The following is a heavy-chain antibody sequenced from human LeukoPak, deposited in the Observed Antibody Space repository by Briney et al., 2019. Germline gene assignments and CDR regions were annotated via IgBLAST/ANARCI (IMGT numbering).Heavy chain of an antibody. CDR2: ISGSGGST. CDR1: GFTFSSYA. D-gene: IGHD1-26*01. J-gene: IGHJ4*02. V-gene: IGHV3-23*01. CDR3: VKDPDGSYHDAFDY. Sequence: GGSLRLSCAASGFTFSSYAMSWVRQAPGKGLEWVSAISGSGGSTYYADSVKGRFTISRDNSKNTLYPQMNSLRAEDTAVYYCVKDPDGSYHDAFDYWGQGTLVTVSS.